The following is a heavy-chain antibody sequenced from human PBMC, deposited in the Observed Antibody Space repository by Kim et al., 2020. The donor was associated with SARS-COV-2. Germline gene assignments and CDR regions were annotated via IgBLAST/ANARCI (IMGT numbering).Heavy chain of an antibody. D-gene: IGHD6-13*01. Sequence: SETLSLTCAVYGGSFSGYYWSWIRQPPGKGLEWIGEINHSGSTNYNPSLKSRVTISVDTSKNQFSLKLSSVTAADTAVYYCARGPNNVPKRRGSSSWYGKDAFDIWGQGTMVTVSS. J-gene: IGHJ3*02. V-gene: IGHV4-34*01. CDR3: ARGPNNVPKRRGSSSWYGKDAFDI. CDR2: INHSGST. CDR1: GGSFSGYY.